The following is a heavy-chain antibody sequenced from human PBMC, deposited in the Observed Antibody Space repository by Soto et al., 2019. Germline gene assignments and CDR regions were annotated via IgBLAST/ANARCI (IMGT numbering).Heavy chain of an antibody. CDR3: ARGQEGVLATH. Sequence: QVQLQQWGAGLLKPSETLSLNCAVNGGSLSGYYSSWIRQPPGKGLEWIGEIKDGGDTNYSPALKSRATISSDTSNYQSSQRLNSVTAADAGLYYCARGQEGVLATHWDQGALVTVSS. V-gene: IGHV4-34*01. CDR1: GGSLSGYY. CDR2: IKDGGDT. D-gene: IGHD5-12*01. J-gene: IGHJ4*02.